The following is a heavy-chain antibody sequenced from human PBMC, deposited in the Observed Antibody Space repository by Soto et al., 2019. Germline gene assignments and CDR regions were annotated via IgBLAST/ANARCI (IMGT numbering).Heavy chain of an antibody. V-gene: IGHV2-5*02. Sequence: QITLKESGPTLVKPTQTLTLTCTFSGFSLSTSGVGVGWIRQPPGKALEWLALIYWDDDKRYSPSLKSRLTNTKDTSKNQVVLTMTNMDPVDTATYYCAHSLYDFWSGSNVWYFDLWGRGTLVTVSS. CDR2: IYWDDDK. CDR3: AHSLYDFWSGSNVWYFDL. D-gene: IGHD3-3*01. J-gene: IGHJ2*01. CDR1: GFSLSTSGVG.